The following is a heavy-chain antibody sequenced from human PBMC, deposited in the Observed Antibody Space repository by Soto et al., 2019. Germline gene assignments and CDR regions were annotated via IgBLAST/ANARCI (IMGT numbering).Heavy chain of an antibody. CDR2: ISSYNGNT. Sequence: AKPSSKGSRYANVSYGISWLQQSTEQGLEWMGWISSYNGNTNYAQKLQGRVTMTTDTSTTTGYMELRSLRSDDTAVYYCARDLLTSSIRARDYYYGMGVWGQRPRVTMSS. J-gene: IGHJ6*02. CDR1: RYANVSYG. D-gene: IGHD2-15*01. CDR3: ARDLLTSSIRARDYYYGMGV. V-gene: IGHV1-18*01.